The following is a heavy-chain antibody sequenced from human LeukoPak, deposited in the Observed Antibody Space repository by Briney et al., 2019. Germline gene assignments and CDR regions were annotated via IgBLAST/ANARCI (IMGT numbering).Heavy chain of an antibody. Sequence: PSETLSLTCTVSGGSVSSGSYYWSWIRQPPGKGLEWIGNIYYSGSTNYNPSLKSRVTISVDASKNQFSLKLGSVTAADTAVYYCAREQLGRIDYWGQGTLVTVSS. D-gene: IGHD1-1*01. CDR1: GGSVSSGSYY. V-gene: IGHV4-61*01. J-gene: IGHJ4*02. CDR3: AREQLGRIDY. CDR2: IYYSGST.